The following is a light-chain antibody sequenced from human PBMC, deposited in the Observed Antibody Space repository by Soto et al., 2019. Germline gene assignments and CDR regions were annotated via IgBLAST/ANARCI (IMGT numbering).Light chain of an antibody. Sequence: DIQLTQSPSFLSASVGDRVTITCRASQGINRHLAWYQQKPGKAPNLLIYTASTLQSGVPSRFSGSGSGTEVTLTISSLQPADFAAYYCQQLNTYPWFTFGPGTKVDIK. V-gene: IGKV1-9*01. CDR2: TAS. CDR3: QQLNTYPWFT. CDR1: QGINRH. J-gene: IGKJ3*01.